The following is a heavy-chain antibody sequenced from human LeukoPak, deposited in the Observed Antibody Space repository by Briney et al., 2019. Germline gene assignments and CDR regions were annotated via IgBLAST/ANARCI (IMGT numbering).Heavy chain of an antibody. CDR3: ARDGRAGSLFAY. D-gene: IGHD6-19*01. Sequence: SETLSLTCTVSGGSISGYYCSWIRQPPGKGLEWVGYISYSGSTNYNPSLKSRVTISVDTSKNQFSLKLSSVTAADTAIYYCARDGRAGSLFAYWGQGTLVTVSS. V-gene: IGHV4-59*01. CDR1: GGSISGYY. J-gene: IGHJ4*02. CDR2: ISYSGST.